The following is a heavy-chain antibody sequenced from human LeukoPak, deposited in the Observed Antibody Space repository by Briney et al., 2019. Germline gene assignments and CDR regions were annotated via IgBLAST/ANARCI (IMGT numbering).Heavy chain of an antibody. CDR1: GYTFTSYY. V-gene: IGHV1-46*01. CDR3: ARDQNYYDSSGYYSPLNY. J-gene: IGHJ4*02. CDR2: INPSGGST. D-gene: IGHD3-22*01. Sequence: ASVTVSCTASGYTFTSYYMHWVRQAPAQGLEWMGIINPSGGSTNYAQKFQGRVTITADESTSTAYMELSSLRSEDTAVYYCARDQNYYDSSGYYSPLNYWGQGTLVTVSS.